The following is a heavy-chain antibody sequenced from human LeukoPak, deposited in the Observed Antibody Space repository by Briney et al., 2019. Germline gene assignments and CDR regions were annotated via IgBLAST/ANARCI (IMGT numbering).Heavy chain of an antibody. CDR2: INHSGST. D-gene: IGHD1-14*01. J-gene: IGHJ6*03. CDR1: GYSISSGYY. V-gene: IGHV4-38-2*02. CDR3: ARKQRTRYYYMDV. Sequence: SETLSLTCTVSGYSISSGYYWGWIRQPPGKGLEWIGEINHSGSTNYNPSLKSRVTISVDTSKNQFSLKLSSVTAADTAVYYCARKQRTRYYYMDVWGKGTTVTVSS.